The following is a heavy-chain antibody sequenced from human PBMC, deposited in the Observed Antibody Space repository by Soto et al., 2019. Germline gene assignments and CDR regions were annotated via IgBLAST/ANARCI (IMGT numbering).Heavy chain of an antibody. V-gene: IGHV3-21*06. CDR3: ARDLGDSSPV. D-gene: IGHD3-22*01. CDR2: ISSSSSYI. Sequence: EVQLVESGGGLVKPGGSLRLSCAASGFTFSSYIMNWVRQAPGKGLEWVSSISSSSSYIYYADSVKGRFTISRDNAKNSLYLQLNSLRAQDTAVYYCARDLGDSSPVWGQGTLVTVSS. CDR1: GFTFSSYI. J-gene: IGHJ4*02.